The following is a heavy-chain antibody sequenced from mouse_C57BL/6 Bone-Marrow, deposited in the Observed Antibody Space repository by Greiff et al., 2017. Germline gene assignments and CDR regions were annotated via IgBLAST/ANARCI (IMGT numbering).Heavy chain of an antibody. CDR2: FYPGSGRI. CDR3: ARHERYYDYEGYFDY. D-gene: IGHD2-4*01. V-gene: IGHV1-62-2*01. CDR1: GYIFTEYT. Sequence: VKLVESGAELVKPGASVKLSCKASGYIFTEYTIHWVKQRSGQGLEWIGWFYPGSGRIKYNERFKDKATLTADKSSNTVYMELSRLTSEDSAVYFCARHERYYDYEGYFDYWGQGTTLTVSS. J-gene: IGHJ2*01.